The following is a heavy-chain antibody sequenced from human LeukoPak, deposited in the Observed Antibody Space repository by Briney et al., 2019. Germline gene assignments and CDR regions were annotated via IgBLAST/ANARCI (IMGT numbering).Heavy chain of an antibody. CDR2: ISYDGSNK. CDR3: AGGWGFDY. CDR1: GFTFSSYA. V-gene: IGHV3-30*14. Sequence: GGSLRLSCAASGFTFSSYAMHWVRQAPGKGLEWVAVISYDGSNKYYADSVKGRFTISRDNSKNTLYLQMNSLRAEDTAVYYCAGGWGFDYWGQGTLVTVSS. D-gene: IGHD1-26*01. J-gene: IGHJ4*02.